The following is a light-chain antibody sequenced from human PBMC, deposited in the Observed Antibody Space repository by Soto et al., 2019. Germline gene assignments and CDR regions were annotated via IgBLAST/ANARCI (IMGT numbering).Light chain of an antibody. CDR1: QSVSSY. CDR3: QQRKSRLT. CDR2: DAS. V-gene: IGKV3-11*01. J-gene: IGKJ4*01. Sequence: DIVLTQSPATLSLSPGERATLSCRASQSVSSYLAWYQQRPGQAPRLLIYDASNRAPGIPARFSGSGSGTDFTLTISCLEPEEFAVYFCQQRKSRLTFGGGTKVEIK.